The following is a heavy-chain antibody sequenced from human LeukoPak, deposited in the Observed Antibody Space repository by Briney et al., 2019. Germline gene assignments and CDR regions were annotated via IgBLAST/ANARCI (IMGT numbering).Heavy chain of an antibody. CDR2: IYHSGST. Sequence: SETLSLTCAVSGGSISSSNWWSWVRPPPGKGLEWIGEIYHSGSTNYNPSLKSRVTISVDKSKNQFSLKLSSVTAADTAVYYCAREGQWLTVGNWFDPWGQGTLVTVSS. CDR3: AREGQWLTVGNWFDP. D-gene: IGHD6-19*01. CDR1: GGSISSSNW. J-gene: IGHJ5*02. V-gene: IGHV4-4*02.